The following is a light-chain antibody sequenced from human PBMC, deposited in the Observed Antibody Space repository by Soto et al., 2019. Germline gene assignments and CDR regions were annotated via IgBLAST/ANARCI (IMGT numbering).Light chain of an antibody. CDR3: QQYNNWPWT. J-gene: IGKJ1*01. V-gene: IGKV3-15*01. CDR2: GAS. CDR1: QSVSSN. Sequence: EIVLTQSPGTLSLSPGEGSTLSCGASQSVSSNLAWYQQKPGQAPRLLIYGASTRATGIPARFSGSGSGTEFTLTISSLQSEDFEVYYCQQYNNWPWTFGQGTKVDIK.